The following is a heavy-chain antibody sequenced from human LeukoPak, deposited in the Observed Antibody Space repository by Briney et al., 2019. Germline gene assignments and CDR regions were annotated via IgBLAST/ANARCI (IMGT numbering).Heavy chain of an antibody. CDR1: GGSISSTSYY. Sequence: SETLSLTCTVSGGSISSTSYYWGCIRQPPGKGLEWIGTISYSGISYYNPSLESRVTISVDTSKNHFSLRVGPVTAADTAVYYCARRRLGHAFDIWGQGTMVTVSS. V-gene: IGHV4-39*02. CDR2: ISYSGIS. D-gene: IGHD2-21*01. CDR3: ARRRLGHAFDI. J-gene: IGHJ3*02.